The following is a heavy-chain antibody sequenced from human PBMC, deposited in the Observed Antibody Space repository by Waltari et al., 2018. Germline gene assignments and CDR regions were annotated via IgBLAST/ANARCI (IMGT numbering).Heavy chain of an antibody. CDR1: GFLLRPTG. CDR2: ISFDGKKI. J-gene: IGHJ3*01. Sequence: VQLLVSGGGVVHPGGSLQLSWGVPGFLLRPTGMLWVRQIPGKGREWVAFISFDGKKIFDADSVRGRFTISRDNSNNIVFLQMNSLRPEDSGVYYCAKDGDYSLTEYDAFDVWGQGTVVTVSP. V-gene: IGHV3-30*02. D-gene: IGHD4-17*01. CDR3: AKDGDYSLTEYDAFDV.